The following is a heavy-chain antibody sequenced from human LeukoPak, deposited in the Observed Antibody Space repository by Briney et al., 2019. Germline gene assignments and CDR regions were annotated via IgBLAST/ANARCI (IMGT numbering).Heavy chain of an antibody. V-gene: IGHV4-34*01. J-gene: IGHJ3*02. CDR1: GGSFSGYY. CDR3: ASSVVIDAFDI. CDR2: INHSGST. D-gene: IGHD3-22*01. Sequence: PSETLSLTCAVYGGSFSGYYWSWIRQPPGKGLEWIGEINHSGSTNYNPSLKSRVTISVDKSKNQFSLKLSSVTAADTAVYYCASSVVIDAFDIWGQGTMVTVSS.